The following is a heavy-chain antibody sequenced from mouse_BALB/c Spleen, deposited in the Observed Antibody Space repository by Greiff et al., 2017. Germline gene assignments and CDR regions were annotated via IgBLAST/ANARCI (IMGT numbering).Heavy chain of an antibody. CDR1: GFSLTSYG. J-gene: IGHJ4*01. V-gene: IGHV2-9*02. D-gene: IGHD1-1*01. CDR3: ARDRGSDAMDY. Sequence: VKLVESGPGLVAPSQSLSITCTVSGFSLTSYGVHWVRQPPGKGLEWLGVIWAGGSTNYNSALMSRLSISKDNSKSQVFLKMNSLQTDDTAMYYCARDRGSDAMDYWGQGTSVTVSS. CDR2: IWAGGST.